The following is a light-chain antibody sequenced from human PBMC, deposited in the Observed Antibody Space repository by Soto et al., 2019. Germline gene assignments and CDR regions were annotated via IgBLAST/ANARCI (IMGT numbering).Light chain of an antibody. CDR3: CSYAGSSTFYV. J-gene: IGLJ1*01. V-gene: IGLV2-23*01. Sequence: QSALTQPASVSGSPGQSITISCTGTSSDVGSYKLVSWYQQHPGKAPKLMIYEGSKRPSGVSNRFSGSKSGNTASLTISGLQAEDEADYYCCSYAGSSTFYVFGTGTKVPS. CDR1: SSDVGSYKL. CDR2: EGS.